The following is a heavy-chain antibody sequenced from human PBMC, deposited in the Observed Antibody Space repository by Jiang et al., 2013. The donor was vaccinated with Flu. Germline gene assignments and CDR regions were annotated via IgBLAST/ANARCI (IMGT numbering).Heavy chain of an antibody. D-gene: IGHD6-6*01. CDR2: IRSKAYGGTT. Sequence: VQLLESGGGLVQPGRSLRLSCTASGFTFGDYAMSWVRQAPGKGLEWVGFIRSKAYGGTTEYAASVKGRFTISRDDSKSIAYLQMNSLKTEDTAVYYCTREAAARPGPNTPSRPRAYYFDYWGQGTLVTVSS. V-gene: IGHV3-49*04. J-gene: IGHJ4*02. CDR3: TREAAARPGPNTPSRPRAYYFDY. CDR1: GFTFGDYA.